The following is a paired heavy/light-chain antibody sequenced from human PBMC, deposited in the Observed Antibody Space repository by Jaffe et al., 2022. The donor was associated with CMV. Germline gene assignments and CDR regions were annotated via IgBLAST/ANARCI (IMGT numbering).Heavy chain of an antibody. CDR2: ISSVAGTT. CDR3: ARLSGGGYYFDA. Sequence: EVQLVESGGDLVQSGGSLRLSCAASGFTFSDYPMFWVRQAPGKGLEYVSSISSVAGTTYYAKSVMGRFTISRDDSRNTLYLQMGSLRPEDMAVYYCARLSGGGYYFDAWGRGTLVTVSS. V-gene: IGHV3-64*01. CDR1: GFTFSDYP. J-gene: IGHJ4*02. D-gene: IGHD2-15*01.
Light chain of an antibody. J-gene: IGLJ3*02. Sequence: QSALTQPASVSGSPGQAITISCTGTSSDVGSYNLVSWYQQYPGKAPKLMIYEVNQRPSAISNRFSGSKSGNTASLTISGLQAEDEADYYCCSYAGGYIFVFGGGTKLTVL. CDR1: SSDVGSYNL. CDR2: EVN. CDR3: CSYAGGYIFV. V-gene: IGLV2-23*02.